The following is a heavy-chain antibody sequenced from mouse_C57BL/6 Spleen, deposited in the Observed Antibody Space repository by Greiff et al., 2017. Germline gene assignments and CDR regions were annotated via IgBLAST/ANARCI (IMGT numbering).Heavy chain of an antibody. V-gene: IGHV1-61*01. J-gene: IGHJ2*01. Sequence: VQLQQPGAELVRPGSSVKLSCKASGYTFTSYWMDWVKQRPGQGLAWIGNIYPSDSETHYTQKFKDKATLTVDKSSSTAYMQLSSLTSEDSAVDCGARQEYWGQGTTLTVSS. CDR2: IYPSDSET. CDR1: GYTFTSYW. CDR3: ARQEY.